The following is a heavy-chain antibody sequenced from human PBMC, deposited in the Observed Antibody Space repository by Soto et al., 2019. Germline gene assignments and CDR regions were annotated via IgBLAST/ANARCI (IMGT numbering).Heavy chain of an antibody. V-gene: IGHV5-10-1*01. CDR3: ARHAGLTAYDYYHYYGMDV. D-gene: IGHD6-25*01. CDR1: GYSFTNYW. CDR2: IDPTDSYI. Sequence: PGESLKISCKGSGYSFTNYWISWVRQKPGKGLEWMGRIDPTDSYIKYSPSFQGHVTISADKSISTAYLQWSSLKASDTAMYYCARHAGLTAYDYYHYYGMDVWGPGTTVTVSS. J-gene: IGHJ6*02.